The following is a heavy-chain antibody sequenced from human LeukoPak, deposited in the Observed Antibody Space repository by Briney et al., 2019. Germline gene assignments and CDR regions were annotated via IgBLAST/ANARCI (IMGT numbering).Heavy chain of an antibody. V-gene: IGHV4-59*01. CDR2: IYYSGST. D-gene: IGHD1-26*01. Sequence: SETLSPTCTVSGGSISSYYWSWIRQPPGKGLEWIGYIYYSGSTNYNPSLKSRVTISVDTSKNQFSLKLSSVTAADTAVYYCARDSLAIVGATKDYYYYYMDVWGKGTTVTVSS. CDR1: GGSISSYY. CDR3: ARDSLAIVGATKDYYYYYMDV. J-gene: IGHJ6*03.